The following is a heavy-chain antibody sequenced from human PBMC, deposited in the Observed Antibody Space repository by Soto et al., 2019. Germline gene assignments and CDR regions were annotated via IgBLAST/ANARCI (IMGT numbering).Heavy chain of an antibody. J-gene: IGHJ6*02. CDR3: AREGSSGWPRFYYYYGMDV. CDR2: MNPNSGNT. CDR1: GYTFTSYD. V-gene: IGHV1-8*01. Sequence: ASVKVSCKASGYTFTSYDINWVRQATGQGLEWMGWMNPNSGNTGYAQKFQGRVTMTRNTSISTAYMELSSLRSEDTAVYYCAREGSSGWPRFYYYYGMDVWGQGTTVTV. D-gene: IGHD6-19*01.